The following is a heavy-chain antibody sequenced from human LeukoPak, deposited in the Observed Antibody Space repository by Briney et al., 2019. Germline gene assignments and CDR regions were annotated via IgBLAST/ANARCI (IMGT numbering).Heavy chain of an antibody. V-gene: IGHV3-21*01. Sequence: GGSLRLSCAASGFTFSSYSMNWVRQAPGKGLEWVSSISSSSSYIYYADSVKGRFTISRDNSKNTLYLQMNSLRAEDTAVYYCARDFSGWYYFDYWGQGTLVTVSS. CDR3: ARDFSGWYYFDY. CDR1: GFTFSSYS. CDR2: ISSSSSYI. J-gene: IGHJ4*02. D-gene: IGHD6-19*01.